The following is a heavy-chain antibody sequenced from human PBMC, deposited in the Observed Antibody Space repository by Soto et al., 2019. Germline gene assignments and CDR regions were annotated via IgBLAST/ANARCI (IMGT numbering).Heavy chain of an antibody. J-gene: IGHJ4*02. V-gene: IGHV3-23*01. CDR1: GLTFKNHA. CDR2: ISASGDKT. CDR3: SKEMPHSAGGSLAFDY. D-gene: IGHD6-13*01. Sequence: GRPQRLSYAAAGLTFKNHAMSWVRQAPGKRLEWISAISASGDKTYYADSVKGRFTISRDNSKNTLYLQMSNLRAEDTAVYYCSKEMPHSAGGSLAFDYWGQGTLVTVSS.